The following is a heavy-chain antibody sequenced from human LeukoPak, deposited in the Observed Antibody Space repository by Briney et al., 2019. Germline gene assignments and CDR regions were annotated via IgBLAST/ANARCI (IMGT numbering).Heavy chain of an antibody. CDR1: GDSISGYY. V-gene: IGHV4-59*08. D-gene: IGHD5-18*01. J-gene: IGHJ3*02. Sequence: SETLSLTCTVSGDSISGYYWSWIRQPPGKGLEWIAYVRDNGESNYNPSLKSRVAISLDTANNQISLRLNFVTAADTAIYYCARQPANTAAFDIWGLGTMVTVSS. CDR3: ARQPANTAAFDI. CDR2: VRDNGES.